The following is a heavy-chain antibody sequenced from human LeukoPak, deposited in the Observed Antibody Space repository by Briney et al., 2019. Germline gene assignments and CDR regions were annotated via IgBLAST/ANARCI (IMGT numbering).Heavy chain of an antibody. CDR1: GDSITTNY. J-gene: IGHJ4*02. CDR3: ARGYYDSRGYSVPFDS. Sequence: KTSETLSLTCSVSGDSITTNYWNWIRQTPEKGLEWLGYISTSRGTNYNPSLRSRVTMLLDTSKNQFSLELRSVTAADTAVYHCARGYYDSRGYSVPFDSWGQGTLVTVSS. D-gene: IGHD3-22*01. CDR2: ISTSRGT. V-gene: IGHV4-4*07.